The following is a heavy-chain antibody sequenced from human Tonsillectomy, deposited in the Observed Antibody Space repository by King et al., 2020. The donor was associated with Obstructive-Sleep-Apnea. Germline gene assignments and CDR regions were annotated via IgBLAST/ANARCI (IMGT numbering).Heavy chain of an antibody. CDR3: ARAPRRLGGAFDI. J-gene: IGHJ3*02. D-gene: IGHD3-16*01. CDR2: ILYDGSNK. Sequence: VQLVESGGGVVQPGSSLRLPCAASGFTFSSFDIHWVRQAPGKGLEWVAGILYDGSNKYFADSVKGRLTISRDNSKNTLYLQMNSLRVEDTAVYYCARAPRRLGGAFDIWGQGTMVTVSS. V-gene: IGHV3-30*03. CDR1: GFTFSSFD.